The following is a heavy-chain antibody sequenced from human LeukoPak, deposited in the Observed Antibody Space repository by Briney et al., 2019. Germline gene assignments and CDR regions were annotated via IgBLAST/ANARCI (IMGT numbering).Heavy chain of an antibody. CDR2: ISSSSSYT. D-gene: IGHD5-12*01. Sequence: GGSLRLSCAASGFTFSDYYMSWIRQAPGKGLEWVSYISSSSSYTNYADSVKGRFTISRDNAKNSLYLQMNSLRAEDTAVYYCARPNGYSGYAPLVYWGQGTLVTVSS. V-gene: IGHV3-11*06. CDR1: GFTFSDYY. CDR3: ARPNGYSGYAPLVY. J-gene: IGHJ4*02.